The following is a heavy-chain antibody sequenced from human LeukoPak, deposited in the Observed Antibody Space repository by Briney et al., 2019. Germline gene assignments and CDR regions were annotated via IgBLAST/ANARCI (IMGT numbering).Heavy chain of an antibody. CDR1: GFTFSSHW. CDR2: IKTDGSST. V-gene: IGHV3-74*01. D-gene: IGHD3-22*01. Sequence: GGSLRLSCAASGFTFSSHWMHWVRQAPGKGLEWVSRIKTDGSSTDYADSVKGRFTISRDNAKNTLYLQMNSLRAEDTAVYYCAVTKYYFDSNGYYSFDNWGQGTLVTVSS. J-gene: IGHJ4*02. CDR3: AVTKYYFDSNGYYSFDN.